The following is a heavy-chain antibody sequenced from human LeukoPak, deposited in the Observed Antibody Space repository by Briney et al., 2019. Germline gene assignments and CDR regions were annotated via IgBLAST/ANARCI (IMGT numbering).Heavy chain of an antibody. V-gene: IGHV1-8*03. CDR3: ARGRSYGSEFDY. CDR1: GYTFTSYD. J-gene: IGHJ4*02. Sequence: ASVKVSCKASGYTFTSYDINWVRQATGQGLEWMGWMNPNSGNTGYAQKFQGRVTITRNTSISTAYMELSSLRSEDTAVYYCARGRSYGSEFDYWGQGTLVTVSS. D-gene: IGHD5-18*01. CDR2: MNPNSGNT.